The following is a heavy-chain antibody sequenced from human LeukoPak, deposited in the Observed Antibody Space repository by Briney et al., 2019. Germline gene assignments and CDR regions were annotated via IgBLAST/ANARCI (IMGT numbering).Heavy chain of an antibody. CDR2: IIPIFGTA. V-gene: IGHV1-69*06. D-gene: IGHD1-20*01. Sequence: GASVKVSCKASGGTFSSYAISWVRQAPGQGLEWMGGIIPIFGTANYAQKFQGRVTITADKSTSTAYMELRSLRSDDTAVYYCASSYNWNPGAFDIWGQGTMVTVSS. CDR1: GGTFSSYA. J-gene: IGHJ3*02. CDR3: ASSYNWNPGAFDI.